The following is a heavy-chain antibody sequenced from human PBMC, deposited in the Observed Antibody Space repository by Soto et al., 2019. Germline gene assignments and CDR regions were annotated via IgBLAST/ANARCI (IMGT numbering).Heavy chain of an antibody. CDR2: ISGSGGST. CDR1: GFTFSSYA. Sequence: EVQLLESGGGLVQPGGSLRLSCAASGFTFSSYAMSWVRQAPGKGLEWVSAISGSGGSTYYADSVKGRFTISRDNSKNTLYLQMNSLRAEDTAGYYCANDPPHRFGWYDAFDSWGQGTMVTVSS. J-gene: IGHJ3*02. V-gene: IGHV3-23*01. CDR3: ANDPPHRFGWYDAFDS. D-gene: IGHD2-15*01.